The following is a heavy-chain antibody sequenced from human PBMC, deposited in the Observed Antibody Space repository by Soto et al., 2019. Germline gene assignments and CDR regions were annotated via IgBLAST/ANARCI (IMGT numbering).Heavy chain of an antibody. Sequence: QVQVVESGGGVVQPGRSLRLSCAASGFTFSNYAMHWVRQAPGKGLEWVAVISYDGSNKYYAVSVKCRLTISRDNSKNTAYLQLISLRAEDTAVYFCARAGFKYYFDYWGLGTLVTASS. J-gene: IGHJ4*02. CDR3: ARAGFKYYFDY. CDR1: GFTFSNYA. V-gene: IGHV3-30-3*01. CDR2: ISYDGSNK.